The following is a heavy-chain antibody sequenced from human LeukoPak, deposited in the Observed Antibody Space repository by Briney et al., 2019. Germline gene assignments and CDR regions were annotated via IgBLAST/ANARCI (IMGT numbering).Heavy chain of an antibody. V-gene: IGHV3-23*01. Sequence: PGGSLRLSCAASGFTFSSYAMSWVRQAPGKGLEWVSAISGSGGSTYYADSVKGRFTISRDNSKNTLYLQMNSLRAEDTAVYYCAKEMGLRYFDWLLPISGGPGATLPYFDYWGQGTLVTVSS. CDR1: GFTFSSYA. D-gene: IGHD3-9*01. J-gene: IGHJ4*02. CDR2: ISGSGGST. CDR3: AKEMGLRYFDWLLPISGGPGATLPYFDY.